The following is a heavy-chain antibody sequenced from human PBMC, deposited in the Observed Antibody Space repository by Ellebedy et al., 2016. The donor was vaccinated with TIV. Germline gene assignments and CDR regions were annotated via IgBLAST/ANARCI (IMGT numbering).Heavy chain of an antibody. D-gene: IGHD4-17*01. CDR1: GFSFSDHY. CDR3: ARKVPAPTTVPPNWYFDL. CDR2: IRSNTYGGTT. V-gene: IGHV3-71*01. J-gene: IGHJ2*01. Sequence: GESLKISCAASGFSFSDHYMGWVRQAPGKGLEWVGFIRSNTYGGTTQYAASVAGRFTISRDDSKNSVYLQMTSLRAEDTAVYYCARKVPAPTTVPPNWYFDLWGRGTLVIVSS.